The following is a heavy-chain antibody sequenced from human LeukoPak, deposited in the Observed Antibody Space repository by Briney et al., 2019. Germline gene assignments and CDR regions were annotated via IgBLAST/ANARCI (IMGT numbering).Heavy chain of an antibody. CDR2: TYYRSKWYN. V-gene: IGHV6-1*01. CDR3: AGGQQLVPGDWFDP. CDR1: RDSVSSNSAA. J-gene: IGHJ5*02. D-gene: IGHD6-13*01. Sequence: SQTLSLTCAISRDSVSSNSAAWNWIRQSPSRGLEWLGRTYYRSKWYNDYAVSVKSRITINPDTSKNQFSLQLNSVTPEDTAVYYCAGGQQLVPGDWFDPWGQGTLVTVSS.